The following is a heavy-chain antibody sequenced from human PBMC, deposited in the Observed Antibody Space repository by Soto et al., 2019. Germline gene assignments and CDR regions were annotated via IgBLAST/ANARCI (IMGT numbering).Heavy chain of an antibody. CDR1: GFTFGDYA. CDR2: IRSKAYGGTT. CDR3: TRGGDIVLVRNGMDV. Sequence: HPGGSLRLSCTASGFTFGDYAMSWFRQAPGKGLEWVGSIRSKAYGGTTEYAASVKGRFTISRDDSKSIAYLQMNSLKTEDTAVYYCTRGGDIVLVRNGMDVWGQGTTVTVSS. J-gene: IGHJ6*02. V-gene: IGHV3-49*03. D-gene: IGHD2-2*01.